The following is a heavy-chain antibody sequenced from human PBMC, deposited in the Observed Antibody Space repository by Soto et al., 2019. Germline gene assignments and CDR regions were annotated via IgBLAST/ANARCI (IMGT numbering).Heavy chain of an antibody. D-gene: IGHD3-22*01. V-gene: IGHV3-11*01. CDR2: ISSSGSTI. CDR1: GFTFSDYY. Sequence: QVKLVESGGGLVKPGGSLRLSCAASGFTFSDYYMSWIRQAPGKGLEWVSYISSSGSTIYYADSVKGRFTISRDNAKNSLYLQMNSLRAEDTAXXYCXXEDSNIYYYYYMDVWGKGTTVTVSS. J-gene: IGHJ6*03. CDR3: XXEDSNIYYYYYMDV.